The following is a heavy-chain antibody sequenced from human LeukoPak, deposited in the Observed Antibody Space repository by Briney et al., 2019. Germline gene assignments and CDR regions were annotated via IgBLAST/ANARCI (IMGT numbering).Heavy chain of an antibody. CDR3: PREGVVVIENAFDI. CDR1: GGSISSYY. Sequence: SETLSLTCTVSGGSISSYYWSWIRQPAGKGLEWIGRIYTSGSTNYNPSLKSRVTMSVDTSKNQFSLTLSSATAAVTAVYYCPREGVVVIENAFDIWDQGTMVTVSS. V-gene: IGHV4-4*07. J-gene: IGHJ3*02. D-gene: IGHD3-22*01. CDR2: IYTSGST.